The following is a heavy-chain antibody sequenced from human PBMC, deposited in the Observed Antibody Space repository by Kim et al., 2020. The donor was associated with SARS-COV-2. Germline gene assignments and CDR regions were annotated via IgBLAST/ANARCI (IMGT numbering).Heavy chain of an antibody. CDR2: ISHRGTS. CDR3: AKSGHFHLCLDF. CDR1: GDSISTSVW. V-gene: IGHV4-4*02. J-gene: IGHJ4*02. D-gene: IGHD3-10*02. Sequence: SETLSLTCVVSGDSISTSVWWTWVRQPPGKGLEWIGEISHRGTSNYNPSLESRLIMSVDKSKNQFSLKLTSLTAADTAVYYCAKSGHFHLCLDFWGPGTLVTVSS.